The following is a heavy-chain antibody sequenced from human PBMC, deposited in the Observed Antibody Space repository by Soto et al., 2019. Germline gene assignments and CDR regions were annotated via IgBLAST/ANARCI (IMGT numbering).Heavy chain of an antibody. V-gene: IGHV5-51*01. CDR3: ARAGPMTTVIMDS. CDR2: IYPGDSKT. D-gene: IGHD4-4*01. CDR1: GFSFTTYW. Sequence: GESLKISCKGSGFSFTTYWIAWVRQMPGKGLEWMGIIYPGDSKTTYSPSFQGQVTISADKSISTAYLQWSSLKASDTAMYYCARAGPMTTVIMDSWGPGTLVTVSS. J-gene: IGHJ5*01.